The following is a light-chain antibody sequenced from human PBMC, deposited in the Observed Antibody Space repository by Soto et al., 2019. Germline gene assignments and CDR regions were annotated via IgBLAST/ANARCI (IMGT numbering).Light chain of an antibody. CDR3: MQPLKTPWT. J-gene: IGKJ1*01. CDR1: QSLLHSSGYNY. CDR2: LGS. Sequence: DIVMTQSPLSLPVTPGEPASIACRSSQSLLHSSGYNYLDWYLQKPGQSPQLLIYLGSNRASGVPDRLSGSGSGTDFTLKISRVEAEDVGVYYCMQPLKTPWTFGEGTKV. V-gene: IGKV2-28*01.